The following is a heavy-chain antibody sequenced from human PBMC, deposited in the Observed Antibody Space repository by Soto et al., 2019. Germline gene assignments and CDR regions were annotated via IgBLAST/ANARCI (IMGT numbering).Heavy chain of an antibody. D-gene: IGHD2-8*02. CDR2: ISNSGTTI. CDR3: ARRSGGVGLDH. Sequence: QVQLVESGGGLVKPGGSLKLSCAASGFIFSDYYMSWIRQAPGKGLEWISHISNSGTTIYSADSVKGRFTISRDNAKNSLYLQMNSLTAEDTAIYYCARRSGGVGLDHWGQGALVTVSS. V-gene: IGHV3-11*01. J-gene: IGHJ5*02. CDR1: GFIFSDYY.